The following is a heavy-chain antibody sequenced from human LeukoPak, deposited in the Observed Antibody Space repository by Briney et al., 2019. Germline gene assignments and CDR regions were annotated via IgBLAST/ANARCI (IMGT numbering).Heavy chain of an antibody. Sequence: AGGSLRLSCAASGFTFSSYAMSWVRQAPGKGLEWVSAISGSGGSTYYADSVKGRFTISRDNSKNTLYLQMNSLRAEDTAVYYCAKHGGGALIVVVPAAQPRYYYYGMHVWGQGTTVTVSS. CDR3: AKHGGGALIVVVPAAQPRYYYYGMHV. D-gene: IGHD2-2*01. V-gene: IGHV3-23*01. J-gene: IGHJ6*02. CDR2: ISGSGGST. CDR1: GFTFSSYA.